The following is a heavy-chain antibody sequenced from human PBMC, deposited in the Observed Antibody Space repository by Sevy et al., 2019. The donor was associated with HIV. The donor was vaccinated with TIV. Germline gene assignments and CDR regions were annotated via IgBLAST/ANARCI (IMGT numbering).Heavy chain of an antibody. J-gene: IGHJ6*02. V-gene: IGHV4-39*01. CDR1: GGSISSSSYY. D-gene: IGHD6-13*01. CDR2: IYYSGST. CDR3: ARLGQQLAKYYYYYYGMDV. Sequence: SETLSLTCTVSGGSISSSSYYWGWIRQPPGKGLEWIGSIYYSGSTYYNPSLKSRVTISVDTSKNQFSLKLSSVTAADTAVYCCARLGQQLAKYYYYYYGMDVWGQGTTVTVSS.